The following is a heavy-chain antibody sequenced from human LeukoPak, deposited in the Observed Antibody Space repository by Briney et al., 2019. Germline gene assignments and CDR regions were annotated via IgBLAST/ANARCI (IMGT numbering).Heavy chain of an antibody. Sequence: GGSLRLSCAASGFTFSSYEMNWVRQAPGKGLEWVSYISSSGSTIYYADSVKGRFTISRDNAKNSLYLQMNSLRAEDTAVYYCARDHIVGATTVDLDYWGQGTLVSVSS. CDR1: GFTFSSYE. CDR3: ARDHIVGATTVDLDY. V-gene: IGHV3-48*03. J-gene: IGHJ4*02. CDR2: ISSSGSTI. D-gene: IGHD1-26*01.